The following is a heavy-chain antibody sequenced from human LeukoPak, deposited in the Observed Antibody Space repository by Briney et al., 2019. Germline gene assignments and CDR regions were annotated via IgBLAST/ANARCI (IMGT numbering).Heavy chain of an antibody. J-gene: IGHJ4*02. CDR1: GASINSHY. D-gene: IGHD2-15*01. CDR2: IYISGST. CDR3: ARALNPLPGTYYFDY. V-gene: IGHV4-4*07. Sequence: PETLSLTCTVSGASINSHYWSWIRQPAGKGLEWIGRIYISGSTNYNSSLQSRVTMSVDTSKNQFSLKLSSVTAADTAVYYCARALNPLPGTYYFDYWGQGTLATVSS.